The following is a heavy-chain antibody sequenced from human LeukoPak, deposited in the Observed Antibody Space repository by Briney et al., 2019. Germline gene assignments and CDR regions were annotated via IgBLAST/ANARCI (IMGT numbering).Heavy chain of an antibody. CDR1: GFTFGDYA. V-gene: IGHV3-9*01. CDR2: ISWNSDNI. D-gene: IGHD6-13*01. J-gene: IGHJ4*02. Sequence: GRSLRLSCAASGFTFGDYAMHWVRQAPGKGLEWVSGISWNSDNIVYADSVKGRFTISRDNSKNTLYLQMNSLRAEDTAVYYCARGRGISSWYVDYWGQGTLVRVSS. CDR3: ARGRGISSWYVDY.